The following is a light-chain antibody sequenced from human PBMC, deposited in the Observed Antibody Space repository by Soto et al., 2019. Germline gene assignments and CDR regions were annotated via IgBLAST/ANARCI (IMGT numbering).Light chain of an antibody. CDR3: HQYAVSPLT. CDR2: AAS. J-gene: IGKJ4*01. V-gene: IGKV1-27*01. CDR1: QGIGSY. Sequence: QMTQSPSSLSASIGDRVTITCRASQGIGSYLAWYQQRPGKVPQLLISAASTLQSGVPSRFSGSGSGTDFTLTINSLQPEDAATYYCHQYAVSPLTFGGGTTVEIK.